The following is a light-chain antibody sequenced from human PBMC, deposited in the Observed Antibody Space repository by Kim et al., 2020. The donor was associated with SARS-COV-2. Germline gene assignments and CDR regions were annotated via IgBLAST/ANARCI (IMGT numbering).Light chain of an antibody. Sequence: SSELTQDPAVSVALGQTVRITCQGDSLRSYYTTWYQQKPRQAPVLVIYGKNNRPSGIPDRFSGSSSGNTASLTITGAQAEDEADYYCKSRDSTGNHLVFG. V-gene: IGLV3-19*01. CDR1: SLRSYY. CDR3: KSRDSTGNHLV. J-gene: IGLJ3*02. CDR2: GKN.